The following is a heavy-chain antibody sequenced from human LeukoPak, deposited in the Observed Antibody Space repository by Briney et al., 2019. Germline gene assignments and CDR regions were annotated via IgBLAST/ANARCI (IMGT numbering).Heavy chain of an antibody. Sequence: GGSLRLSCAASGFTFSSYWMSWVRQAPGKGLVWVSRINSDGSSTSYADSVKGRFTISRDNAKNTLYLQMNSLRAEDTAVYYCARVGGYEILTGYWTDSFDYWGQGTLVTVSS. CDR3: ARVGGYEILTGYWTDSFDY. J-gene: IGHJ4*02. D-gene: IGHD3-9*01. CDR1: GFTFSSYW. V-gene: IGHV3-74*01. CDR2: INSDGSST.